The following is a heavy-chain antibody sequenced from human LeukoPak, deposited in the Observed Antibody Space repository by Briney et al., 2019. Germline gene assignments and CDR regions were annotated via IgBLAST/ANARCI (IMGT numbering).Heavy chain of an antibody. CDR3: ARSQRGYSYGEH. J-gene: IGHJ4*02. V-gene: IGHV3-74*01. D-gene: IGHD5-18*01. Sequence: QPGGSLRLSCAASGFTFSTYWMHWVRQAPGKGLVWLSRVDNDGSGTSCADSVKGRFTISRDNGKNILSLQMDSLRAEDTAVYFCARSQRGYSYGEHWGQGTPVTVSS. CDR2: VDNDGSGT. CDR1: GFTFSTYW.